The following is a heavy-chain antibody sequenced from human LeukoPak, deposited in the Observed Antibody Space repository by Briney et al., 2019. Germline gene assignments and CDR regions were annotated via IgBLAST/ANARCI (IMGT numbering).Heavy chain of an antibody. Sequence: ASVKVSRKASGYTFTAYYIQWVRQAPGQGLEWMGTIRPGDTRTTYAQKFQGRVTMTWDMSTTTGYMELSSLRSEDTAVYYCAREKSGGTYDYWGQGTLVTVSS. CDR3: AREKSGGTYDY. CDR2: IRPGDTRT. V-gene: IGHV1-46*01. D-gene: IGHD3-16*01. CDR1: GYTFTAYY. J-gene: IGHJ4*02.